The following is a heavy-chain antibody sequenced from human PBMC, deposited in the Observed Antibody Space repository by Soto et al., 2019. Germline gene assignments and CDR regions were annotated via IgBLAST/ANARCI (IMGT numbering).Heavy chain of an antibody. Sequence: ASVKVSCKASGYTFTSYGISWVRQAPGQGLEWLGWISTYNGNTNYAQKFQDRVTMTTDRSTSTASMELRSLRSDDTAVYYCARDRGGYYYDSSANWFDPWGQGTLVTVSS. CDR2: ISTYNGNT. CDR3: ARDRGGYYYDSSANWFDP. V-gene: IGHV1-18*01. J-gene: IGHJ5*02. CDR1: GYTFTSYG. D-gene: IGHD3-22*01.